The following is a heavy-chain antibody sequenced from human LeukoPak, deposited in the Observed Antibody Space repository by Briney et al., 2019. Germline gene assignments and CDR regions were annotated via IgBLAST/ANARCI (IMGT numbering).Heavy chain of an antibody. CDR3: ARAGGYCSSTSYYDFWSGYSKFCPGLDY. D-gene: IGHD3-3*01. J-gene: IGHJ4*02. Sequence: SETLSLTCAVYGGSFSGYYCSWIRQPPGKGLEWIGVINHSGSTNYNPSLKSRVTISVDTSKNQFSLKLSSVTAADTAVYYCARAGGYCSSTSYYDFWSGYSKFCPGLDYWGQGTLVTVSS. V-gene: IGHV4-34*01. CDR1: GGSFSGYY. CDR2: INHSGST.